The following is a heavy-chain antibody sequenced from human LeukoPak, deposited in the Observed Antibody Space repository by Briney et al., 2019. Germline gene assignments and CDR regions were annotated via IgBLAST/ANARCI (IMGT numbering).Heavy chain of an antibody. CDR3: TKETDDYVWGSYRYNYFDY. CDR1: GFSVSSDY. Sequence: GGSLRLSCAASGFSVSSDYLSWVRQAPGKGLEWVSAISGSGGSTYYADSVKGRFTISRDNSKNTLYLQMNSLRAEDTAVYYCTKETDDYVWGSYRYNYFDYWGQGTLVTVSS. D-gene: IGHD3-16*02. J-gene: IGHJ4*02. V-gene: IGHV3-23*01. CDR2: ISGSGGST.